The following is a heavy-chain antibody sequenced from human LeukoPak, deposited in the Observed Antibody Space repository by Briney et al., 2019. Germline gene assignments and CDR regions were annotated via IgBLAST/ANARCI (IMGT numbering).Heavy chain of an antibody. CDR2: IRHDGNKK. J-gene: IGHJ2*01. CDR1: GFTFSSYG. D-gene: IGHD2-8*01. Sequence: QPGRSLRLSCAASGFTFSSYGMHWVRQAPGKGLEWVAFIRHDGNKKYLPDSMKGRFSVSRDNSNNTLYLQMNSLRPDDTALYSGVQQGGRDTYGRNWYLGLWGRGTLVTVSS. V-gene: IGHV3-30*02. CDR3: VQQGGRDTYGRNWYLGL.